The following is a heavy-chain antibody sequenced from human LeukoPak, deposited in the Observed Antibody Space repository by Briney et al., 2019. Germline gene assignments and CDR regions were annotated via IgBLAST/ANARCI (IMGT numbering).Heavy chain of an antibody. CDR2: ISAYNGNT. Sequence: ASVKVSCKASGYTFTNYYMHWVRQAPGQGLEWMGWISAYNGNTNYAQKLQGRVTMTTDTSTSTAYMELRSLRSDDTAVYYCAASTSRSSLLVTGYYFFDYWGQGTLVTVSS. J-gene: IGHJ4*02. D-gene: IGHD3-9*01. CDR1: GYTFTNYY. CDR3: AASTSRSSLLVTGYYFFDY. V-gene: IGHV1-18*04.